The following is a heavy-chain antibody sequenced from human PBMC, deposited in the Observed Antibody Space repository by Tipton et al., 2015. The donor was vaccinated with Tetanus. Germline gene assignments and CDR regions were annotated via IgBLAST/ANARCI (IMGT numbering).Heavy chain of an antibody. CDR2: IYYSGST. CDR1: GASISSGGYF. Sequence: TLSLTCSVSGASISSGGYFWNWIRHRPGKGLEWIGYIYYSGSTFYNPSLKSRVTISVDTSNNQFSLKPNSVTAADTAVYYCARLASYSNHLDAWGQGALVTVSS. J-gene: IGHJ4*02. D-gene: IGHD4-11*01. V-gene: IGHV4-30-4*01. CDR3: ARLASYSNHLDA.